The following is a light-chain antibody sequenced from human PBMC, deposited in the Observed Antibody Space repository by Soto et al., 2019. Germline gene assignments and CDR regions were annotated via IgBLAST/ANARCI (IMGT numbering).Light chain of an antibody. CDR3: QQYGSSPHT. CDR2: GAS. J-gene: IGKJ2*01. Sequence: EIVLTQSPGTLSLSPGERATLSCRASQSVSSSYLAWYQHKPGQAPRLLIYGASSRATGIPDRFSGSGSGIDVTLTISRLEPEDFAVYYCQQYGSSPHTFGQGTKLEIK. CDR1: QSVSSSY. V-gene: IGKV3-20*01.